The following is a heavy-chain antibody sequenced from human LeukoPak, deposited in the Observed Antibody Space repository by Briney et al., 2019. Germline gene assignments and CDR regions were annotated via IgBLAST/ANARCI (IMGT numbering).Heavy chain of an antibody. CDR2: TDRGDDK. V-gene: IGHV2-70*04. CDR3: ARITPPYCIGGSCPDAFDI. J-gene: IGHJ3*02. D-gene: IGHD2-15*01. CDR1: GFSPRTSGMR. Sequence: CGPTPVNPTQTLTLSCIVSGFSPRTSGMRVSLIRQPPGKALEWLARTDRGDDKLYSTSPKTRLTISKDTSKNPVVLTMPNMDPVDTATYYCARITPPYCIGGSCPDAFDIWGQGTMVTVSS.